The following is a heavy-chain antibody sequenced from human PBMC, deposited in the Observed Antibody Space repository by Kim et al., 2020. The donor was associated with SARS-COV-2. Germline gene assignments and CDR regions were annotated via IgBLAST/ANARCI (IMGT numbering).Heavy chain of an antibody. CDR3: AKRGGITSGRGSTSPYYLDY. CDR2: ISGSGGSA. V-gene: IGHV3-23*01. CDR1: GFTFSTYA. Sequence: GGSLRLSCAASGFTFSTYAMNWVRQAPGKGLEWVSAISGSGGSAFYADSVKGRFTISRDNSKNTLYLQMNSLTAEDTAVYYCAKRGGITSGRGSTSPYYLDYWGQGTLVTVSS. D-gene: IGHD3-10*01. J-gene: IGHJ4*02.